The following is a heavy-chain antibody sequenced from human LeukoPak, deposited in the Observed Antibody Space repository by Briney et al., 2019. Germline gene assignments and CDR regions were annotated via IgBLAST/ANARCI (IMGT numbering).Heavy chain of an antibody. CDR2: IGGSGGGT. J-gene: IGHJ6*03. CDR1: GFTFSTYG. CDR3: ARERGYIAVAGRYGYYYYYMDV. Sequence: PGGTLRLSCAASGFTFSTYGMSWVRQAPGKGLEWVSAIGGSGGGTYYADSVKGRFTISRDNSKNTLYLQMNSLRAEDTAVYYCARERGYIAVAGRYGYYYYYMDVWGKGTTVTVSS. V-gene: IGHV3-23*01. D-gene: IGHD6-19*01.